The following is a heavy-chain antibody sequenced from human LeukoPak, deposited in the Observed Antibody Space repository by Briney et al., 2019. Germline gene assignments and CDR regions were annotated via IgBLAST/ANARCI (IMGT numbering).Heavy chain of an antibody. Sequence: GRSLRLSCAASGFTFNSYAMHWVRQAPGKGLVWVAVISYDGSNKYYADSVKGRFTISRDNSKNTLYLQMNSLRAEDTAVYYCARGLHYDILPGYLQFDYWGQGTLVTVSS. V-gene: IGHV3-30*04. CDR1: GFTFNSYA. J-gene: IGHJ4*02. D-gene: IGHD3-9*01. CDR2: ISYDGSNK. CDR3: ARGLHYDILPGYLQFDY.